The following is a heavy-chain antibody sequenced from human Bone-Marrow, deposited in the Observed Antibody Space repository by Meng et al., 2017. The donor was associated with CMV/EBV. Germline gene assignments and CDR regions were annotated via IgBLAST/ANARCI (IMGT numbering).Heavy chain of an antibody. D-gene: IGHD3-22*01. CDR2: ISWNSGSI. V-gene: IGHV3-9*01. Sequence: SLKISCASSGFTFDDYAMQWVRQAPGKGLEWVSGISWNSGSIGYADSVKGRFTISRDNAKNSLYLQMNSLRAEDTAVYSCAIVPDDYDSSGYLRRFDPWGQGTLVTVSS. CDR3: AIVPDDYDSSGYLRRFDP. J-gene: IGHJ5*02. CDR1: GFTFDDYA.